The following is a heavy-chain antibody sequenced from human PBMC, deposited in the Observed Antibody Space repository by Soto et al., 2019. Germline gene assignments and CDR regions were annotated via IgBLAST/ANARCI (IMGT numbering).Heavy chain of an antibody. CDR3: ARVRVGDSPQGTGGSTRDYYYYMDV. D-gene: IGHD2-2*01. Sequence: QVQLVQSGAEVKKPGASVKVSCKASGYTFTSYDINWVRQATGQGLEWMGWMNPNSGNTGYAQKFQGRVTMTRNTSISTAYMELSSLRSEDTAVYYCARVRVGDSPQGTGGSTRDYYYYMDVWGKGTTVTVSS. V-gene: IGHV1-8*01. CDR2: MNPNSGNT. J-gene: IGHJ6*03. CDR1: GYTFTSYD.